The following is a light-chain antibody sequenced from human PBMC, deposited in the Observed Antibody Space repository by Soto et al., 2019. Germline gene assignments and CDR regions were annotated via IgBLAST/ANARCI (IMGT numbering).Light chain of an antibody. CDR3: ASWDDNLNGGV. Sequence: QSVLTQPPSASGSPGQSVTISCTGTSGDIGGYDYVSWYQQHPGKAPKLMIYEVTKRPLGVPDRFSGSKSGNTASLTVSGLQAEDEADYYCASWDDNLNGGVFGGGTKLTVL. CDR2: EVT. CDR1: SGDIGGYDY. V-gene: IGLV2-8*01. J-gene: IGLJ3*02.